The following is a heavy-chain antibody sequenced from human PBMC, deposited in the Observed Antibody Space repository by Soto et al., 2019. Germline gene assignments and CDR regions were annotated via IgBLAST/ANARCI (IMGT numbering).Heavy chain of an antibody. CDR2: IFHSGST. D-gene: IGHD5-18*01. V-gene: IGHV4-30-2*01. Sequence: PSETLSLTCAVSGGSISSGGYSWSWLRQPPGKGLEWIGYIFHSGSTYYNPSLKSRVTISVDTSKNQFSLKLSSVTAADTAVYYCARGYGRNFDYWGQGTLVTVSS. CDR1: GGSISSGGYS. J-gene: IGHJ4*02. CDR3: ARGYGRNFDY.